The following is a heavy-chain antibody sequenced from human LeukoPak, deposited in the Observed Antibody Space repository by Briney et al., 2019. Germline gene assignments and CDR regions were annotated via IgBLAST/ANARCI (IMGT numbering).Heavy chain of an antibody. J-gene: IGHJ4*02. CDR2: ISGSAGGT. CDR3: AKRGVVIRVILVGFHKEAYYFDS. Sequence: GGSLRLSCEVSGITLSNYGMSWVRQAPGKGLEWVAGISGSAGGTNYADSVKGWFTISRDNSKNTLHLQMNRLRAEDTAVYFCAKRGVVIRVILVGFHKEAYYFDSWGQGALVTVSS. D-gene: IGHD3-22*01. CDR1: GITLSNYG. V-gene: IGHV3-23*01.